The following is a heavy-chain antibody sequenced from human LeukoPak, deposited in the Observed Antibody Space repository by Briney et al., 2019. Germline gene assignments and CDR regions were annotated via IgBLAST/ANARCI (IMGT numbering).Heavy chain of an antibody. CDR3: AWFDARVDMSFDY. CDR1: GYTFTSYG. Sequence: GASVKVSCKASGYTFTSYGITWVRQAPGQGLEWMGWISAHYGNTNYAQKLQGRVTMTTDTSTSTAYMELRSLRSDDTAVYYCAWFDARVDMSFDYWGQGTLVTVSS. V-gene: IGHV1-18*01. D-gene: IGHD5-12*01. J-gene: IGHJ4*02. CDR2: ISAHYGNT.